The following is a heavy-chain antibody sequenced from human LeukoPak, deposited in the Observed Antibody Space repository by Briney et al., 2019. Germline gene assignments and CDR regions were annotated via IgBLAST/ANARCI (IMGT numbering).Heavy chain of an antibody. CDR1: GGSISTYY. J-gene: IGHJ6*02. CDR2: IYYSGST. CDR3: ARATHVDTDYYYGMDV. V-gene: IGHV4-59*01. Sequence: KASETLSLTCTVSGGSISTYYWSWIRQPPGKGLEWIGYIYYSGSTNYNPSLKSRVTISVDTSKNQFSLKLTSVTAADTAVYYCARATHVDTDYYYGMDVWGQGTTVTVSS. D-gene: IGHD5-18*01.